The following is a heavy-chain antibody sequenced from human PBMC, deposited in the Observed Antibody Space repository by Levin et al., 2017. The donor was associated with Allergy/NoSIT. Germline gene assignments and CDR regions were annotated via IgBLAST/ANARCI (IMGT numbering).Heavy chain of an antibody. V-gene: IGHV3-48*02. CDR3: ARDYRSSSWLGVDY. J-gene: IGHJ4*02. Sequence: GGSLRLSCAASGFTFSTYSMNWVRQAPGEGLEWVSYISTSTTIYYADSVKGRFTISRDNAKNSLYLQMNSLRDEDTAVYYCARDYRSSSWLGVDYWGQGTLVTVSS. CDR2: ISTSTTI. D-gene: IGHD6-13*01. CDR1: GFTFSTYS.